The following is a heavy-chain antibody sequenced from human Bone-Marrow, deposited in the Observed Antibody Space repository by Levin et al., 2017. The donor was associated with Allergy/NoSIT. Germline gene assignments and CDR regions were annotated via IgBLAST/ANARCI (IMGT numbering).Heavy chain of an antibody. D-gene: IGHD2-8*01. CDR2: IRSSGSTT. CDR3: ARVYRSTNGVCRDY. Sequence: GESLKISCAASGFTLSRYDMNWVRQAPGEGLEWVSYIRSSGSTTNYAASVKGRFTISSDNAKNSLFLQMDSLRADDTAIYYCARVYRSTNGVCRDYWGQGTLVTVSS. CDR1: GFTLSRYD. V-gene: IGHV3-48*03. J-gene: IGHJ4*02.